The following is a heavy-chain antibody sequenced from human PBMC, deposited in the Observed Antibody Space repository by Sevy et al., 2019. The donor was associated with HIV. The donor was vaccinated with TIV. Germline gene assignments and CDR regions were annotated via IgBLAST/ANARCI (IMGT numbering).Heavy chain of an antibody. CDR1: GYTFTDYY. J-gene: IGHJ4*02. V-gene: IGHV1-2*02. Sequence: ASVKVSCRASGYTFTDYYLHWVRQAPGQGLEWMGWINPNNGGTEYAQRFQARVAMTRDTSISTVYMELSRLRSDDTAVYYCARASHVSGSYTNDYWGQGTLVTVSS. CDR2: INPNNGGT. CDR3: ARASHVSGSYTNDY. D-gene: IGHD3-10*01.